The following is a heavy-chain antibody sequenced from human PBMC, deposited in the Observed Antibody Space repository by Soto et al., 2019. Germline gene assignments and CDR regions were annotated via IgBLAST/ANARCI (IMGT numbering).Heavy chain of an antibody. Sequence: SETLSLTCSVSGGAISGYYWSWIRQAPGMGLEWIGYVYDTGSTSYNPSLQSRVTISVDTSKKQFSLTLSSATAADTAVYYRARERTPRTGFDYWGQGTLVTVSS. CDR2: VYDTGST. D-gene: IGHD7-27*01. CDR3: ARERTPRTGFDY. V-gene: IGHV4-59*01. CDR1: GGAISGYY. J-gene: IGHJ4*02.